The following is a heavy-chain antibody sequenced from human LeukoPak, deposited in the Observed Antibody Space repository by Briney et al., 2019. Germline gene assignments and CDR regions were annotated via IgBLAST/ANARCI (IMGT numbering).Heavy chain of an antibody. Sequence: ASVKVSCKASRYNFTSNAMHWVRQAPGQGLEWKGWINTNTGDPTYAQGFTGRFVFSLDTSVTTTYLQINSLKAEDTAVYYCAVGLNSRWPNWYFDLWGRGTLVTVSS. V-gene: IGHV7-4-1*02. J-gene: IGHJ2*01. CDR1: RYNFTSNA. D-gene: IGHD6-13*01. CDR2: INTNTGDP. CDR3: AVGLNSRWPNWYFDL.